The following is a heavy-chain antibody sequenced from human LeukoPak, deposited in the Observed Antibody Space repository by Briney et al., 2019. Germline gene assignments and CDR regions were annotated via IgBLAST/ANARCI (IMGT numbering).Heavy chain of an antibody. D-gene: IGHD5-12*01. J-gene: IGHJ4*02. V-gene: IGHV3-64*02. CDR3: ARVFSGYDY. CDR1: GFTFSMDS. Sequence: GGSLRLSCAASGFTFSMDSMHWVRQAPGKGLECVSAINSDGSSTYYADSVRGRFTISRDNSKNTLYLQMGSLITEDMAVYYCARVFSGYDYWGQGTLVTVSS. CDR2: INSDGSST.